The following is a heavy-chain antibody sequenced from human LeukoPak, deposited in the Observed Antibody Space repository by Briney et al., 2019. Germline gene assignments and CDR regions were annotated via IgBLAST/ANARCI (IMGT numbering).Heavy chain of an antibody. V-gene: IGHV1-46*01. J-gene: IGHJ5*02. Sequence: RASVKVSCKASGYTFTSYYKHWVRQAPGQGLEWMGIINPGGGSTNYAQKFQGRVSMTRDTSTSTVYMELSSLRSEDTAVYYCARDRGYTSSWSETGVPNWFDPWGQGTLVTVSS. D-gene: IGHD2-2*02. CDR2: INPGGGST. CDR1: GYTFTSYY. CDR3: ARDRGYTSSWSETGVPNWFDP.